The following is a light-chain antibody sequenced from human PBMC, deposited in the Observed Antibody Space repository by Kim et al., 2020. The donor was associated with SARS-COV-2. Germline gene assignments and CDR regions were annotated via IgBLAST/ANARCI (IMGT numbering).Light chain of an antibody. CDR2: SNN. Sequence: GQRVTIYCSRSSSNIGSNTVNWCQQLPGTAPKLLIYSNNQRPSGVPDRFSGSKSGTSASLAISRLQSEDEADYYCAAWDDSLNGWVFGGGTKLTVL. CDR3: AAWDDSLNGWV. CDR1: SSNIGSNT. V-gene: IGLV1-44*01. J-gene: IGLJ3*02.